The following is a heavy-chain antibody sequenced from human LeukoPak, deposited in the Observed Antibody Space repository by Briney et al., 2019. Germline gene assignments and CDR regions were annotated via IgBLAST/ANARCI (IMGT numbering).Heavy chain of an antibody. CDR2: IIPIFGTA. D-gene: IGHD1-26*01. CDR1: GGTFSSYA. Sequence: SVKVSCKASGGTFSSYAISWVRQAPGQGLEWMGGIIPIFGTANYAQKFQGRVTITADKSTSTAYMELSSLRSEDTAVYYCTYSGSYYDFDYWGQGTLVTVSS. V-gene: IGHV1-69*06. CDR3: TYSGSYYDFDY. J-gene: IGHJ4*02.